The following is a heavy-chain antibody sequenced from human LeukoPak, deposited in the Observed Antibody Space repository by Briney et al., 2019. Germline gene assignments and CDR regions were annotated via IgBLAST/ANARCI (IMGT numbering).Heavy chain of an antibody. CDR1: GYTFTSYG. V-gene: IGHV1-18*01. Sequence: ASVKVSCKASGYTFTSYGISWVRQAPGQGLEWMGWISAYNGNTNYAQKLQGRVTMTTDTSKSTAYLELRSLRSDDTAVYYCARVFHYYDSSGYYVADGMDVWGQGTTVTVSS. CDR2: ISAYNGNT. J-gene: IGHJ6*02. CDR3: ARVFHYYDSSGYYVADGMDV. D-gene: IGHD3-22*01.